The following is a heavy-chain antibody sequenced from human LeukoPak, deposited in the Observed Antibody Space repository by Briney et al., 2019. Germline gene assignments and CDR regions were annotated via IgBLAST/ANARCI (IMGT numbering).Heavy chain of an antibody. V-gene: IGHV3-66*01. Sequence: GGSLRLSCAASGFTVSSNYMSWVRQAPGKGLEWVSVIYSGGSTYYADSVKGRFTISRDNSKNTLYLQMNSLRAEDTAVYYCAKDRYYYDSSGYLFDYWGQGTLVTVSS. CDR2: IYSGGST. CDR3: AKDRYYYDSSGYLFDY. CDR1: GFTVSSNY. D-gene: IGHD3-22*01. J-gene: IGHJ4*02.